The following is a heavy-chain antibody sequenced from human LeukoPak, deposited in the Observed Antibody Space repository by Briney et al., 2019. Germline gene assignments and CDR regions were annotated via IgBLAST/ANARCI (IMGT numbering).Heavy chain of an antibody. CDR1: GFTFSSYS. CDR3: ARVVYGSGYSYYYYYMDV. D-gene: IGHD3-10*01. J-gene: IGHJ6*03. Sequence: GGSLRLSCAASGFTFSSYSMNWVRQAPGKGLEWVSSISSSNSYIYYADSVKGRFTISRDNAKNSLYLQMNSLRAEDTAVYYCARVVYGSGYSYYYYYMDVWGKGTTVTVSS. V-gene: IGHV3-21*01. CDR2: ISSSNSYI.